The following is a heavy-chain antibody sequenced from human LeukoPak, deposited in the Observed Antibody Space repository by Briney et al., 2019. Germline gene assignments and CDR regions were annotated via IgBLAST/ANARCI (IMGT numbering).Heavy chain of an antibody. D-gene: IGHD5-12*01. CDR3: ARGETLSGYDFLDY. J-gene: IGHJ4*02. Sequence: PSETLSLTCTVSGGSISSYYWSWIRQPAGKGLEWIGRIYTSGSTNYNPSLKSRVTMSVDTSKNQFSLKLSSVTSADTAVNYCARGETLSGYDFLDYWGQGTLVTVSS. V-gene: IGHV4-4*07. CDR2: IYTSGST. CDR1: GGSISSYY.